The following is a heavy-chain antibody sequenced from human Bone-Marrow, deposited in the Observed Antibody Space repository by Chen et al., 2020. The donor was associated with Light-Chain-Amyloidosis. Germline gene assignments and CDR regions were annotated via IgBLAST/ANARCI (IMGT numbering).Heavy chain of an antibody. CDR3: ARRRDGYNFDY. CDR1: GYTFPNYW. D-gene: IGHD5-12*01. V-gene: IGHV5-51*01. CDR2: XXXXXXXX. Sequence: VKKPGESLKISCKGSGYTFPNYWIGWVRQMPGKGLEWXXXXXXXXXXXXXXPSFXXQVXXXXXXXXTTAXLXWRXLKASDTXMDYCARRRDGYNFDYWG. J-gene: IGHJ4*01.